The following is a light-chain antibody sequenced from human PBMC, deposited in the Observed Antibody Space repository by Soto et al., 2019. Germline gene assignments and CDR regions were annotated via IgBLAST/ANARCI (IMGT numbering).Light chain of an antibody. CDR1: QSISSS. Sequence: DIQVTQSPSTLSASVGDRFTITWRASQSISSSLAWYHQKPGTAPKLLIYDASSLERGVPSRFSGSGSGTEFTLTISSLQPDDFATYYCQQYGGFSRTFGQGTKVDI. CDR3: QQYGGFSRT. CDR2: DAS. J-gene: IGKJ1*01. V-gene: IGKV1-5*01.